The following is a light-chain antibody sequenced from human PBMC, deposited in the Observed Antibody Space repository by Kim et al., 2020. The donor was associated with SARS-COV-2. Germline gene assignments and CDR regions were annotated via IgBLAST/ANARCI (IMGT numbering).Light chain of an antibody. Sequence: SVSPGERATTSCRASQTINNKLVWYQQKPGQAPTLLIYDASNRATDIPARFSGSGSGTDFTLTISSLDPEDFAIYFCQHRSNLWTFGQGTKVDIK. V-gene: IGKV3-11*01. CDR2: DAS. J-gene: IGKJ1*01. CDR1: QTINNK. CDR3: QHRSNLWT.